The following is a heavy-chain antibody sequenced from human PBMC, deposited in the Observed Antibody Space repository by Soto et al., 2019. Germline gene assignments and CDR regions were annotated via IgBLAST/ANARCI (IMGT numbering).Heavy chain of an antibody. CDR2: ISYDGSNK. D-gene: IGHD3-3*01. Sequence: PVGSLRLSCAASGFTFSSYGMHWVRQAPGKGLEWVAVISYDGSNKYYADSVKGRFTISRDNSKNTLYLQMNSLRAEDTAVYYCAKDHSSSLLEWLLHYYYGMDVCGQRTTVTVSS. CDR1: GFTFSSYG. CDR3: AKDHSSSLLEWLLHYYYGMDV. V-gene: IGHV3-30*18. J-gene: IGHJ6*02.